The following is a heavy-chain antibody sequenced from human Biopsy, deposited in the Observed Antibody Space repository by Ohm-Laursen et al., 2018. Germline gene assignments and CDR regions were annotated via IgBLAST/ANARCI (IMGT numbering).Heavy chain of an antibody. D-gene: IGHD2-8*01. CDR2: NNCKTGAT. J-gene: IGHJ4*02. V-gene: IGHV1-2*02. CDR1: SYTFTDYK. CDR3: ARDPLNGHKHFDY. Sequence: SVKVSCKASSYTFTDYKIHRMRQAPGQGLEWLGYNNCKTGATNYAQKFQGTVTMTRDTSISTAYLALGSLRSADTAIYYCARDPLNGHKHFDYWGQGSLVTVSS.